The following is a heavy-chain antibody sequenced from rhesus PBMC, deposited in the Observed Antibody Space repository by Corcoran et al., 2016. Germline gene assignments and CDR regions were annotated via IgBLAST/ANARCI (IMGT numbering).Heavy chain of an antibody. J-gene: IGHJ4*01. CDR3: TRKGIAAGFDY. D-gene: IGHD6-13*01. Sequence: EVQLVESGGGLVQPGGSLRLSCAASGFTFSDYYMSWVRQALGKGLEWVSSISNPGQTIYYADSVKCRFTISRDTAKNSLSLQMNSLKTEDTAVYYCTRKGIAAGFDYWGQGVLVTVSS. CDR1: GFTFSDYY. CDR2: ISNPGQTI. V-gene: IGHV3S4*01.